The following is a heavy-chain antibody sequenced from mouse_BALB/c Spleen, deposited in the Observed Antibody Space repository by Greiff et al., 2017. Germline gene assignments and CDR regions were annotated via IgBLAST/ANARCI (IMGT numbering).Heavy chain of an antibody. V-gene: IGHV1-80*01. J-gene: IGHJ2*01. CDR2: IYPGDGDT. D-gene: IGHD1-2*01. Sequence: QVQLQQSGAELVRPGSSVKISCKASGYAFSSYWMNWVKQRPGQGLEWIGQIYPGDGDTNYNGKFKGKATLTADKSSSTAYMQLSSLTSEDSAVYFCARSMRRLLDYWGQGTTLTVSS. CDR1: GYAFSSYW. CDR3: ARSMRRLLDY.